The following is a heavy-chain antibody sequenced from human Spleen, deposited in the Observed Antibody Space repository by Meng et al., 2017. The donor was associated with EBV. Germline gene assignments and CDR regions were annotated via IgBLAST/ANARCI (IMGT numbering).Heavy chain of an antibody. Sequence: VQLVESGGALVQPGGSRRLSCAASGFTFSSYWMHWVRQVPGKGLVWVSRLNEDGSTTTYADSVKGRFTISRDNAKNTLYLQMNSLRAEDTGVYYCSRDLAGSNDYWGQGTLVTVSS. J-gene: IGHJ4*02. CDR1: GFTFSSYW. V-gene: IGHV3-74*01. D-gene: IGHD1-14*01. CDR2: LNEDGSTT. CDR3: SRDLAGSNDY.